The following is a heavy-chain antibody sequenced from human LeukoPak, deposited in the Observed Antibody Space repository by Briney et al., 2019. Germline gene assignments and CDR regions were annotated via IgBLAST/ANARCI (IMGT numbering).Heavy chain of an antibody. CDR2: ISGNGGST. CDR1: GFTFSSYA. D-gene: IGHD4-17*01. V-gene: IGHV3-23*01. Sequence: PGGSLRLSCAASGFTFSSYAMSRVRQAPGKGLEWVSAISGNGGSTYYADSVKGRFTVSRDNSENTLFLQMNSLRAEDTAVYYCAKSTTVTTPFDYWGQGTLVTVSS. CDR3: AKSTTVTTPFDY. J-gene: IGHJ4*02.